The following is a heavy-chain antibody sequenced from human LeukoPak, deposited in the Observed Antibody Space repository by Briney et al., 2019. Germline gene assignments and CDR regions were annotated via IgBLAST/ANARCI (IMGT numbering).Heavy chain of an antibody. V-gene: IGHV5-51*01. J-gene: IGHJ4*02. CDR2: IYSGDSDT. Sequence: GESLKISCKGSGYSFTSYWIGWVRPMPGKGLEWMGIIYSGDSDTRYSPSFQGQVTISADKSISTAYLQWSSLKASDTAMYYCARRREYYYGSGSYWYFDYWGQGTLVTVSS. CDR3: ARRREYYYGSGSYWYFDY. D-gene: IGHD3-10*01. CDR1: GYSFTSYW.